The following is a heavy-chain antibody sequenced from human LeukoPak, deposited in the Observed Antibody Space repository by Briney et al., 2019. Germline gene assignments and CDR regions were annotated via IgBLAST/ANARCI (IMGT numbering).Heavy chain of an antibody. Sequence: GGSLRHSCAASGFTFSSYAMSWVRQAPGKGLEWVSAISGSGGSTYYADSVKGRFTISRDNSKNTLYLQMNSLRAEDTAVYYCAKGYSGYDHFDYWGQGTLVTVSS. CDR2: ISGSGGST. V-gene: IGHV3-23*01. D-gene: IGHD5-12*01. J-gene: IGHJ4*02. CDR1: GFTFSSYA. CDR3: AKGYSGYDHFDY.